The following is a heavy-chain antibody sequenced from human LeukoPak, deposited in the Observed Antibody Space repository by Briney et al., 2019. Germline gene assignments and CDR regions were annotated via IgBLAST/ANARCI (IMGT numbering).Heavy chain of an antibody. CDR1: GFTFSSYS. V-gene: IGHV3-21*01. Sequence: GGSLRLSCAASGFTFSSYSMNWVRQAPGKGLEWVSSISSSSSYIYYADSVKGRFTISRDNAKNSLYLQMNSLRAEDTAVYYCAKGRYCSSTSCSNYYYYYYMDVWGKGTTVTVSS. D-gene: IGHD2-2*01. J-gene: IGHJ6*03. CDR2: ISSSSSYI. CDR3: AKGRYCSSTSCSNYYYYYYMDV.